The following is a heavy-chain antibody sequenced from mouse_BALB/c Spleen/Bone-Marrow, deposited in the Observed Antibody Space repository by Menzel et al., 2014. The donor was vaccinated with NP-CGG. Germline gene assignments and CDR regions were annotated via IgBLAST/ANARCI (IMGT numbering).Heavy chain of an antibody. CDR2: INPDSSTI. CDR3: ARLNYYGNLFV. J-gene: IGHJ1*01. D-gene: IGHD1-1*01. CDR1: GFDFSRYW. V-gene: IGHV4-1*02. Sequence: EVQLQQSGGGLVQPGGSLKLSCAASGFDFSRYWMSWVRQVPGKGLEWIGEINPDSSTINYTPSLKDKFIISRDNAKNTLYLQMSKVRSEDTAPYYCARLNYYGNLFVWGAGTTVTVSS.